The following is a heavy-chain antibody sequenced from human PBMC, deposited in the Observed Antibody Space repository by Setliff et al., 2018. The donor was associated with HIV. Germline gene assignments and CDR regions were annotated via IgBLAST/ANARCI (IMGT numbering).Heavy chain of an antibody. V-gene: IGHV1-3*01. D-gene: IGHD2-2*01. J-gene: IGHJ5*02. CDR1: GYTFTRNI. Sequence: ASVKVSCKASGYTFTRNIVHWVRQAPGQRLEWMGWINAANGNTKFSQKFQGRLTITADTTASTAYMVLSSLTSEDTAVYYCARGGAREYQLLYNYFDPWGQGTLVTVSS. CDR3: ARGGAREYQLLYNYFDP. CDR2: INAANGNT.